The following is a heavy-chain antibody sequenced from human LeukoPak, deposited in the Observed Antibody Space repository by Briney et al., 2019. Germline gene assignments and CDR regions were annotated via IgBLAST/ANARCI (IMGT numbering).Heavy chain of an antibody. Sequence: GGSLRLSCKASGFTFRSYGMHWVRQAPGKGLEWVALIRYDGRNRYYRDSVKGRFTISRDNSTNTLYLQMNSLTIEDTAVYYLWKSFPLWSTAYFRPDSGGQGTLVSVSS. J-gene: IGHJ4*02. D-gene: IGHD2-21*01. CDR2: IRYDGRNR. CDR1: GFTFRSYG. CDR3: WKSFPLWSTAYFRPDS. V-gene: IGHV3-30*02.